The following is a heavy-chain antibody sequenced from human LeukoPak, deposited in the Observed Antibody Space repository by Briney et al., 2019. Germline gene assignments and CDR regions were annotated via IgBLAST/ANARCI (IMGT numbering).Heavy chain of an antibody. D-gene: IGHD2-21*02. CDR2: INHSGST. Sequence: PSETLSLTCAVYGGSFSGYYWSWIRQPPGKGLEWIGDINHSGSTNYNPSLKSRVTISVDTSKSHFSLKLSSVTAADTAVYYCAGESVVTATPPEHWGRGTLVTVSS. J-gene: IGHJ4*02. V-gene: IGHV4-34*01. CDR1: GGSFSGYY. CDR3: AGESVVTATPPEH.